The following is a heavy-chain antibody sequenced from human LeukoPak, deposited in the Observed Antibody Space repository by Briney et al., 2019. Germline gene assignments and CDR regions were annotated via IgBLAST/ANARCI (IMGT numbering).Heavy chain of an antibody. CDR1: GGSISSSSSY. J-gene: IGHJ4*02. CDR2: IHYSGST. V-gene: IGHV4-39*01. D-gene: IGHD6-6*01. Sequence: SETLSLTSSVSGGSISSSSSYWGWFRRPPGKGLEWIATIHYSGSTNYNPSLKSRVTISVDTSKNQFSLKLSSVTAADTAVYYCARHTSGSSLDYWGQGTLVTVSS. CDR3: ARHTSGSSLDY.